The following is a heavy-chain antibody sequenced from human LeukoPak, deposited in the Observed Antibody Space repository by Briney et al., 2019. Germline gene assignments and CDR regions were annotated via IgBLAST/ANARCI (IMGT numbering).Heavy chain of an antibody. D-gene: IGHD6-6*01. CDR2: INHSGST. J-gene: IGHJ4*02. CDR3: ARYVYSSSPFDY. Sequence: PSETLSLTCAVYGGSFSGYYWSWIRQPPGKGLEWIGEINHSGSTNYNPSLKSRVTISVDTSENQFSLKLSSVTAADTAVYYCARYVYSSSPFDYWGQGTLVTVSS. CDR1: GGSFSGYY. V-gene: IGHV4-34*01.